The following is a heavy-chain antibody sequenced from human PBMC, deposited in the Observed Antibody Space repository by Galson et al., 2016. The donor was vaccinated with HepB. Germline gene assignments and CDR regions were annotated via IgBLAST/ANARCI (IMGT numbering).Heavy chain of an antibody. CDR3: ARGQKYSYGTPLDVLDI. CDR2: ISYDGSNK. D-gene: IGHD5-18*01. J-gene: IGHJ3*02. CDR1: GFTFSNYG. V-gene: IGHV3-30*03. Sequence: SLRLSCAASGFTFSNYGMHWVRQAPGKGLEWVAIISYDGSNKHYADSVKGRFTFSRDNSKNTLSLQMNSLRAEDTAVYYCARGQKYSYGTPLDVLDIWGQGTMVTVSS.